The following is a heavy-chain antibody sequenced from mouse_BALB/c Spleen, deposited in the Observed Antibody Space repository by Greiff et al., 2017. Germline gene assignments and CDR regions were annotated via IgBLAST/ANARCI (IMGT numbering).Heavy chain of an antibody. CDR2: ISSGGSYT. V-gene: IGHV5-9-4*01. CDR1: GFTFSSYA. Sequence: EVQGVESGGGLVKPGGSLKLSCAASGFTFSSYAMSWVRQSPEKRLEWVAEISSGGSYTYYPDTVTGRFTISRDNAKNTLYLQMSSLKSEDTAMYYCARDRGNYEAYWGQGTLVTVSA. D-gene: IGHD2-1*01. J-gene: IGHJ3*01. CDR3: ARDRGNYEAY.